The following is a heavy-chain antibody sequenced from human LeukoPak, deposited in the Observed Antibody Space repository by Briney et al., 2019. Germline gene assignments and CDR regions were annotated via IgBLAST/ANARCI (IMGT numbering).Heavy chain of an antibody. CDR2: IYYSGST. CDR1: GGSISSYY. Sequence: SETLSLTCTVSGGSISSYYWSWIRQPPGKGLEWIGYIYYSGSTYYNPSLKSRVTISVDRSKNQFSLKLSSVTAADTAVYYCARARWDSSGYYIDYWGQGTLVTVSS. D-gene: IGHD3-22*01. V-gene: IGHV4-59*12. J-gene: IGHJ4*02. CDR3: ARARWDSSGYYIDY.